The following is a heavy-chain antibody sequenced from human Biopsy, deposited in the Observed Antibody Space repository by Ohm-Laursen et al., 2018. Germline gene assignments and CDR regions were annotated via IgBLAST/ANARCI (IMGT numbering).Heavy chain of an antibody. J-gene: IGHJ6*02. CDR2: IWFDGTKK. CDR3: ARRIPLYGMDV. D-gene: IGHD2-2*02. V-gene: IGHV3-33*01. Sequence: SLRLSCAASGFIFSSYGIHWVRQAPGKGLDWVAVIWFDGTKKYYADSVKGRFTISRDNYKNILYLQMNSLRVDDTAVYYCARRIPLYGMDVWGQGTTVTVSS. CDR1: GFIFSSYG.